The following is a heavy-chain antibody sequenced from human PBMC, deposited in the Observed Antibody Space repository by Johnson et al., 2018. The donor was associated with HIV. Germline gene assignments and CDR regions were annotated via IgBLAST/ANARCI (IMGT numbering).Heavy chain of an antibody. CDR2: ISYDGSNK. CDR1: GFTFNNYP. Sequence: VQLVESGGGVVQPGRSLRLSCAVSGFTFNNYPMHWVRQAPGKGLEWVAVISYDGSNKYYGDSVKGRFTISRDNSKNTLYLQMNSLRGEDTAVYYCAREELEPDVFDIWGQGTMVTVSS. CDR3: AREELEPDVFDI. J-gene: IGHJ3*02. V-gene: IGHV3-30*04. D-gene: IGHD1-1*01.